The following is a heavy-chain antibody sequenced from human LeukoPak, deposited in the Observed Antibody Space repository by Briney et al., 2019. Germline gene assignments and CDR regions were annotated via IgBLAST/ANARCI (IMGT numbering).Heavy chain of an antibody. J-gene: IGHJ5*02. V-gene: IGHV3-53*01. CDR3: ARSYGDINWFDP. D-gene: IGHD4-17*01. Sequence: PGGSLRLSCAASGFTVSSNYMSWVRQVPGKGLEWVSVIYSGGSTYYADSVKGRFTISRDNSKNTLYLQMNSLRAEDTAVYYCARSYGDINWFDPWGQGTLVTVSS. CDR2: IYSGGST. CDR1: GFTVSSNY.